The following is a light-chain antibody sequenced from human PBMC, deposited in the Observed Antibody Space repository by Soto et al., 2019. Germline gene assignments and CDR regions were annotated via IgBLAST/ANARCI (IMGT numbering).Light chain of an antibody. CDR3: QQYNNWPRT. V-gene: IGKV3-15*01. J-gene: IGKJ1*01. Sequence: EIVMTQSPVTLSVSPGERATLSCRASQSVSSNLAWYQQKPGQAPRLLISGASTRATGIPARFSGSGSGTEFTLTISSLQSEDFEVYYCQQYNNWPRTFGQGTKVEIK. CDR1: QSVSSN. CDR2: GAS.